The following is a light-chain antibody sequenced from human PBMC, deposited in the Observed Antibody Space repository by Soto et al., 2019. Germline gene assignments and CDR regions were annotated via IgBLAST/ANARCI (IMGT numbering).Light chain of an antibody. Sequence: DIQMTQSPSSLSASVGARVTITCRASQTISSSLHWYQQKPGKPPNLLIYATSSLQSGVPSRFSGSRSGTDFTLTISSLQPEVFATYYCQQSYSTPWTFGQGTKVEIK. J-gene: IGKJ1*01. V-gene: IGKV1-39*01. CDR2: ATS. CDR1: QTISSS. CDR3: QQSYSTPWT.